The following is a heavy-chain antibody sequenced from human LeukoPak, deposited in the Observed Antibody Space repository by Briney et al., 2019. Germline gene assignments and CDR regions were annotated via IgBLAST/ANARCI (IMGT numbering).Heavy chain of an antibody. D-gene: IGHD2-2*01. CDR2: IYSGGRT. Sequence: PGGSLRLSCAASGFTVSGNYMSWVRQAPGKGLEWVSVIYSGGRTYYADSVKGRFTISRDNSKNTLYLQMNSLTAEDTAVYYCARVGVVPAAIPDGFDIWGQGTMVTVSS. CDR3: ARVGVVPAAIPDGFDI. J-gene: IGHJ3*02. V-gene: IGHV3-53*01. CDR1: GFTVSGNY.